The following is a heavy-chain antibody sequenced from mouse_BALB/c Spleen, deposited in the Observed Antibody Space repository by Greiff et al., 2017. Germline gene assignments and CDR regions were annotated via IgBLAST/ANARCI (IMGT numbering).Heavy chain of an antibody. Sequence: QVQLKQPGAELVKPGASVKLSCKASGYTFTSYWMHWVKQRPGQGLEWIGEINPSNGRTNYNEKFKSKATLTVDKSSSTAYMQLSSLTSEDSAVYYCARGFTGNYFDYWGQGTTLTVSS. CDR2: INPSNGRT. J-gene: IGHJ2*01. CDR1: GYTFTSYW. V-gene: IGHV1S81*02. CDR3: ARGFTGNYFDY.